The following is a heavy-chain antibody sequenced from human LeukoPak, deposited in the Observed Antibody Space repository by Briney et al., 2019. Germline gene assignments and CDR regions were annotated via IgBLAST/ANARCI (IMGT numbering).Heavy chain of an antibody. Sequence: GESLKISCKGSGYTFASYWLAWVRQMPGKGLEWMGIIYPDDSDIRYSPSFQGQVTISADKSISTAYLQWSSLKASDTGIYYCARGIGAVLNWFDPWGQGTLVTVSS. CDR1: GYTFASYW. J-gene: IGHJ5*02. CDR2: IYPDDSDI. V-gene: IGHV5-51*01. D-gene: IGHD6-13*01. CDR3: ARGIGAVLNWFDP.